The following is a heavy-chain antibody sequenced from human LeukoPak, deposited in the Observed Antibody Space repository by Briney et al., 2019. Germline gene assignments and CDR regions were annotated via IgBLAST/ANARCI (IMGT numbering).Heavy chain of an antibody. CDR3: TRDLAAVPGPRMGV. CDR1: GFSFSNYY. CDR2: INPGGSEG. Sequence: GGSLRLSCAASGFSFSNYYMSWVRQAPGKGLEWVALINPGGSEGYYLDSVKGRFTISRDNAKNSVYLQMGSLGADDTAMYFCTRDLAAVPGPRMGVWGQGTTVTVSS. D-gene: IGHD6-19*01. J-gene: IGHJ6*02. V-gene: IGHV3-7*03.